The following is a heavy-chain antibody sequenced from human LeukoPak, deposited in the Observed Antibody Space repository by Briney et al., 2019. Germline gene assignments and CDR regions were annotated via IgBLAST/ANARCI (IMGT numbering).Heavy chain of an antibody. CDR1: GFTFTNYA. CDR2: ISGSGGSS. D-gene: IGHD5-24*01. J-gene: IGHJ4*02. V-gene: IGHV3-23*01. CDR3: AKPLRDAGSFNYPYFDF. Sequence: GGSLRLSCAASGFTFTNYAMNWVRQAPGKGLEWVSAISGSGGSSSHADSVRGRFTISRDNSNNMLYLQMNSLRAEDTAVYYCAKPLRDAGSFNYPYFDFWGQGTLVTVSS.